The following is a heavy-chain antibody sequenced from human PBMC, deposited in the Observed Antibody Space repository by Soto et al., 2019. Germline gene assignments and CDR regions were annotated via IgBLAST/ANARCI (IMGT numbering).Heavy chain of an antibody. J-gene: IGHJ3*02. Sequence: GASVKVSCKASGYTLTGYYMHWVRQAPGQGLEWMGWINPNSGGTNYAQKFQGRVTMTRDTSISTAYMELSRLRSDDTAVYYCVRDDFWSSRRAFDIWGQGTMVTVSS. CDR3: VRDDFWSSRRAFDI. CDR2: INPNSGGT. CDR1: GYTLTGYY. D-gene: IGHD3-3*01. V-gene: IGHV1-2*02.